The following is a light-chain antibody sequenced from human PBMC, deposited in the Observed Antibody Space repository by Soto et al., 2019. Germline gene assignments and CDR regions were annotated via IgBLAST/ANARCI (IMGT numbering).Light chain of an antibody. CDR2: DDS. Sequence: SYELTQPPSVSVAPGQTARITCGGNNIGSKSVHWYQQKPGQAPVLVVYDDSDRPSGIPERFSGSNSGNTATLTISRAEAGDEADYYCQVWDSSSDHPEVVFGGGTKLTVL. J-gene: IGLJ2*01. CDR1: NIGSKS. V-gene: IGLV3-21*02. CDR3: QVWDSSSDHPEVV.